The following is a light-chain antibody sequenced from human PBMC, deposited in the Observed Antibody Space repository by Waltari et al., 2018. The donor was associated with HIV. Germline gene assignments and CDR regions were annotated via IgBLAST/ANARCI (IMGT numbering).Light chain of an antibody. CDR2: EVN. J-gene: IGLJ2*01. Sequence: QSALTQPASVSGSRGQSITISCTGSSSDVGYYNLVSWYQQNADKAPNVLIYEVNKRRSGVSNRCAGSKSGNTASLTISRLHAEDEAHYYCCSYADSSTVIFGGGTKLTVL. V-gene: IGLV2-23*02. CDR1: SSDVGYYNL. CDR3: CSYADSSTVI.